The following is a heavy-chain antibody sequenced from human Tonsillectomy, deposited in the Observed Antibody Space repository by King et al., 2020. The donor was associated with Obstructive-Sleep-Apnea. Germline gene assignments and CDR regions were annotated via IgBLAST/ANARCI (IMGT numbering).Heavy chain of an antibody. CDR2: IDYTGTT. D-gene: IGHD3-9*01. V-gene: IGHV4-59*01. CDR3: ARVGVDYDILTGQNRHRDWFHP. CDR1: GGSISSYH. Sequence: QLQESGPGLLKPSETLALTCTVSGGSISSYHWSWIRQSPGKGLEWIGYIDYTGTTDYNRSLKSRVTISVDTSKNQFSLHLSSVTAADTAVYYCARVGVDYDILTGQNRHRDWFHPWGPGTLVTVSS. J-gene: IGHJ5*02.